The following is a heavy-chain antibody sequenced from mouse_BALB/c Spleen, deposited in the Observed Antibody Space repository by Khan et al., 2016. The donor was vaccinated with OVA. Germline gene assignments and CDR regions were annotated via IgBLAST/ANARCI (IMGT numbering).Heavy chain of an antibody. CDR1: GYTFINYW. CDR3: ARRGLRWDFDY. V-gene: IGHV1-7*01. CDR2: INPSTGYT. D-gene: IGHD1-1*01. J-gene: IGHJ2*01. Sequence: QVQLKQSGAELAKPGASVKMSCKASGYTFINYWILWVKQRPGQGLEWIGYINPSTGYTEYNQNFKDKATLPADKSSSTAYMQLSSLTSEDSAVYYCARRGLRWDFDYWGQGTTLTVSS.